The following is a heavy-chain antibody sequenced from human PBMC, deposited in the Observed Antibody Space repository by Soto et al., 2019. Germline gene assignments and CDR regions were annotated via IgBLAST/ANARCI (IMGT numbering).Heavy chain of an antibody. CDR3: AHVFWRGIHHYFDY. V-gene: IGHV2-5*02. J-gene: IGHJ4*02. CDR2: IYWDDDK. Sequence: QITLKESGPTLVKPTQTLTLTCTFSGFSLSTYGMGMGWIRQPPGKAPEWLSVIYWDDDKRYSPSLKSRLTITKGTSKSQVGLTMTDVDPVDTATYYCAHVFWRGIHHYFDYWGQGSLVTVSS. CDR1: GFSLSTYGMG. D-gene: IGHD2-21*01.